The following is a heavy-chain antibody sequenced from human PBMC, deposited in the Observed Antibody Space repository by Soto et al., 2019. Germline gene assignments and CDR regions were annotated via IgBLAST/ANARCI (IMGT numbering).Heavy chain of an antibody. J-gene: IGHJ3*02. V-gene: IGHV4-59*01. Sequence: PSETLSLTCTVSGGSISSYYWSWIRQPPGKGLEWIGYIYYSGSTNYNPSLKSRVTISVDTSKNQFSLKLSSVTAADTAVYYCARDLDSSGWYGAFDIWGQGTMVTVSS. D-gene: IGHD6-19*01. CDR3: ARDLDSSGWYGAFDI. CDR2: IYYSGST. CDR1: GGSISSYY.